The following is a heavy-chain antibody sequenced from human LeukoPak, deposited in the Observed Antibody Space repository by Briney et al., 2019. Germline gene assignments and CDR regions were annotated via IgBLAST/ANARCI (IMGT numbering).Heavy chain of an antibody. D-gene: IGHD5-18*01. CDR1: VGTFSSYT. CDR3: ARVGTAMIDYYCYIDV. V-gene: IGHV1-69*05. CDR2: IIPIFGTA. Sequence: GASEKLSCKASVGTFSSYTISWVRQAPGQALEWMGGIIPIFGTANYAQKFQGRVTITTDESTSTAYMELSSLRSEDTAAYYCARVGTAMIDYYCYIDVWGKGTTVTVSS. J-gene: IGHJ6*03.